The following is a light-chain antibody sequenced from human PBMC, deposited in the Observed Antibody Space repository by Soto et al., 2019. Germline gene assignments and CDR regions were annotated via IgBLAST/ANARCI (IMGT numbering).Light chain of an antibody. J-gene: IGKJ5*01. CDR1: QVISTS. CDR3: QQYDGLPT. CDR2: AAS. V-gene: IGKV1-9*01. Sequence: DIQLTQSPSFLSPSIGESVTITCRASQVISTSLAWYQVKPGKAPKLLIYAASTLESGVPSRFSATVSGTEFSLTITSLQPEDLATYYCQQYDGLPTFGQGTRLEIK.